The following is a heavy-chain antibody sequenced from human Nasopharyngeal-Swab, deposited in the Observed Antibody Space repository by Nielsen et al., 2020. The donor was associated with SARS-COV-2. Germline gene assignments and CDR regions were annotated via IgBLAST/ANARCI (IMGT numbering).Heavy chain of an antibody. J-gene: IGHJ6*02. Sequence: KVSCKGSGYRFSTYWINWVRQMPGKGLEWMGIIYPGDSDTKYSPSFQGQVSISVDKSINTAYLQWNSLKASDTATYFCAIDYGSGTYGLDVWGQGTRATVSS. CDR1: GYRFSTYW. CDR3: AIDYGSGTYGLDV. V-gene: IGHV5-51*01. D-gene: IGHD3-10*01. CDR2: IYPGDSDT.